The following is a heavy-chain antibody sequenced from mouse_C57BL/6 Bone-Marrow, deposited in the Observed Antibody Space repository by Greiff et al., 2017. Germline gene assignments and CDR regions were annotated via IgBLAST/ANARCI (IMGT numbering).Heavy chain of an antibody. V-gene: IGHV1-82*01. CDR1: GYAFSSSW. J-gene: IGHJ1*03. CDR2: IYPGDGDT. D-gene: IGHD2-1*01. CDR3: AKEYDGNVHGCSDV. Sequence: VQLQQSGPELVKPGASVKLSCKASGYAFSSSWMHWVKQRPGKGLEWIGRIYPGDGDTNYNGKFKGKATLTADKSSSTAYMQLSSLTSEGSAVDFCAKEYDGNVHGCSDVGGTGTAVTVTS.